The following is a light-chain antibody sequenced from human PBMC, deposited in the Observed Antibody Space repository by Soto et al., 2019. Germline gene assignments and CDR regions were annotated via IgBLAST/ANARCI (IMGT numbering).Light chain of an antibody. CDR2: SDN. J-gene: IGLJ3*02. Sequence: QSVLTQPPSASGTPGQRVTISCSGGSSNIGSNTVIWYQQHPGTAPKLLIYSDNQRPSGVPDRFSGSKSGTSASLAISGLQSEDEADYYCAAWDASLNGWVFGGGTKLTVL. V-gene: IGLV1-44*01. CDR3: AAWDASLNGWV. CDR1: SSNIGSNT.